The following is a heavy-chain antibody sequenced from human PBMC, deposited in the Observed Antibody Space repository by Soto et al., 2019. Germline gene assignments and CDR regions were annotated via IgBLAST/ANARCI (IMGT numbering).Heavy chain of an antibody. D-gene: IGHD3-10*01. J-gene: IGHJ6*02. CDR3: ARGGGVYYYGSGSYSLSAPDYYYYYGMDV. CDR1: GYTFTSYA. V-gene: IGHV1-3*01. Sequence: QVQLVQSGAEVKKPGASVKVSCKASGYTFTSYAMHWVRQAPGQRLEWMGWINAGNGNTKYSQTFQGRVTITKDTTVFTAYMGLSSLEAEDTAVYSGARGGGVYYYGSGSYSLSAPDYYYYYGMDVWGQGTTVTVSS. CDR2: INAGNGNT.